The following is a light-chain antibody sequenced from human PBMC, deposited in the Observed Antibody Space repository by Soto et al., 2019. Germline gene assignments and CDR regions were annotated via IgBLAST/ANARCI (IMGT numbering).Light chain of an antibody. J-gene: IGKJ2*03. CDR2: KAS. Sequence: DIPMTQSPSTLSASVGDRVTITCRASESIRRWLAWYQQKPGRAPNLLIYKASTLESGVPSRFSGSGSGTEFTLTISSLQPDDFATYYCQQYYNYSPYSFGQGTKLEIK. CDR3: QQYYNYSPYS. V-gene: IGKV1-5*03. CDR1: ESIRRW.